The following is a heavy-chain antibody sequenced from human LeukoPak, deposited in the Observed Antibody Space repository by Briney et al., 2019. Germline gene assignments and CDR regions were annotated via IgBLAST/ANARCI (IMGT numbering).Heavy chain of an antibody. CDR2: TSYNGNT. J-gene: IGHJ5*02. D-gene: IGHD3-10*01. Sequence: ASVKVSCKASGYTFSNYGISWVRQAPGLGLEWMGWTSYNGNTNYAQKFQDRVTMTTDTSTSTAYMELRSLRSDDTAVYYCAREHGSGSYSSNWFDPWGQGTLVTVSS. CDR3: AREHGSGSYSSNWFDP. CDR1: GYTFSNYG. V-gene: IGHV1-18*04.